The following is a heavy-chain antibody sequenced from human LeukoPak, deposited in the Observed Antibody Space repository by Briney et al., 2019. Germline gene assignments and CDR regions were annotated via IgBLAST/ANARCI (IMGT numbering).Heavy chain of an antibody. J-gene: IGHJ6*04. V-gene: IGHV3-23*01. Sequence: KSGGSLRLSCAASGFTFSSYAMSWVRQAPGKGLEWVSAISGSGGSTYYADPVKGRFTISRDNSKNTLYLQMNSLRAEDTAVYYCARSQGVRGFYYYGMDVWGKGTTVTVSS. CDR3: ARSQGVRGFYYYGMDV. CDR2: ISGSGGST. CDR1: GFTFSSYA. D-gene: IGHD3-10*01.